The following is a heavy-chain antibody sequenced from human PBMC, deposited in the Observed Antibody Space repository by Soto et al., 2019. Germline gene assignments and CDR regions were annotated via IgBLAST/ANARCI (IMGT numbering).Heavy chain of an antibody. V-gene: IGHV1-3*05. D-gene: IGHD6-19*01. Sequence: QVQLVQSGAEEKKPGASVKVSCKASGYTFTAYAMHWVRQAPGQRLEWMGCINAGNGNTKYSQKFQGRVTITRDTAASTAYMALSSLRAEDTAVYYCARAVAVPADFDFWGQGPLVTVSS. CDR1: GYTFTAYA. CDR3: ARAVAVPADFDF. J-gene: IGHJ4*02. CDR2: INAGNGNT.